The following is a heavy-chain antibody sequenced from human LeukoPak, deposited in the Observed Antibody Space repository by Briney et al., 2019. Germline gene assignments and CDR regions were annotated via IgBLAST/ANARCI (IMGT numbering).Heavy chain of an antibody. D-gene: IGHD3-16*01. CDR3: ARRNVLTEGEALDI. J-gene: IGHJ3*02. CDR2: TYNSRST. Sequence: SETLSLTCTVSGGSISNYYWTWIQQPPGKGLEWIGYTYNSRSTKYNPSLESRVTISVDASKTQFSLKLNSVTAAGTAVYYCARRNVLTEGEALDIWGQGTMVTVSS. V-gene: IGHV4-59*08. CDR1: GGSISNYY.